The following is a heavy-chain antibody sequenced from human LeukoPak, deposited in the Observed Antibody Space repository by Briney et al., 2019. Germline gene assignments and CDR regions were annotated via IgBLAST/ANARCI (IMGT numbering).Heavy chain of an antibody. CDR3: AKVRGTYNVGAFDI. V-gene: IGHV3-23*01. Sequence: GGSLRLSCAASGFTFSSYAMGWVRQAPGKGLGWVSPISGSGGSTYYADSVKGRFTISRDNSKNTMYLQMNSLRAEGTAVYYCAKVRGTYNVGAFDIWGQGTMVTVSS. J-gene: IGHJ3*02. CDR1: GFTFSSYA. D-gene: IGHD1-26*01. CDR2: ISGSGGST.